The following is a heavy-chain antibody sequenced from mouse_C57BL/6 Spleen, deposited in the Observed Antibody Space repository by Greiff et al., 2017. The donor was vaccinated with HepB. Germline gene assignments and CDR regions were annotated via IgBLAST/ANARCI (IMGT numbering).Heavy chain of an antibody. CDR3: ARVGSSGLWYFDV. D-gene: IGHD3-2*02. J-gene: IGHJ1*03. CDR2: ISYDGSN. Sequence: EVQLQQSGPGLVKPSQSLSLTCSVTGYSITSGYYWNWIRQFPGNKLEWMGYISYDGSNNYNPSLKNRISITRDTSKNQFFLKLNSVTTEDTATYYCARVGSSGLWYFDVWGTGTTVTVSS. V-gene: IGHV3-6*01. CDR1: GYSITSGYY.